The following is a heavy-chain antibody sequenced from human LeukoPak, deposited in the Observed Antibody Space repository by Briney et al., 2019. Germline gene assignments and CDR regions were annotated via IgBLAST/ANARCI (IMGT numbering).Heavy chain of an antibody. Sequence: GGSLRLSCAASGFTFSSYGMHWVRQAPGKGLEWVAVIWYDGSNKYYADSVKGRFTISRDNSKNTLYLQMNSLRGEDTAVYYCAKDGTFGAATYYFDYWGQGTLVTVSS. J-gene: IGHJ4*02. D-gene: IGHD3-3*01. CDR3: AKDGTFGAATYYFDY. V-gene: IGHV3-33*03. CDR2: IWYDGSNK. CDR1: GFTFSSYG.